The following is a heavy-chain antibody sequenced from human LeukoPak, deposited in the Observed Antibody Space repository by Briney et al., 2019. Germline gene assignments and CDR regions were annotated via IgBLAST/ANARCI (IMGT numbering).Heavy chain of an antibody. CDR3: ARVATVTSRPTFDY. V-gene: IGHV4-59*01. CDR2: IYYIGST. D-gene: IGHD4-17*01. J-gene: IGHJ4*02. CDR1: GNSISSYY. Sequence: SETLSLTCTVSGNSISSYYWSWIRQPPGKGLEGIGYIYYIGSTNYNPSLKSRVTISVDTSKYQFSLKLNSVTAADTAVYYCARVATVTSRPTFDYWGQGTLVTVSS.